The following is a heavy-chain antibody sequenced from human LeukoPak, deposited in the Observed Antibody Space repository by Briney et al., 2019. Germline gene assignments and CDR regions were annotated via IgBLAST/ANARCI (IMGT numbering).Heavy chain of an antibody. CDR1: GFPFSSDG. V-gene: IGHV3-30*02. CDR2: IGYDGNTN. D-gene: IGHD6-13*01. CDR3: AKDRSRSWSMDY. J-gene: IGHJ4*02. Sequence: PGGSLRLSCAASGFPFSSDGMHWVRQAPGKGLEWPAFIGYDGNTNYYGDSVRGRFIISRDNSKKMLYLQMNSLKVEDTAVYYCAKDRSRSWSMDYWGQGTLVSVSS.